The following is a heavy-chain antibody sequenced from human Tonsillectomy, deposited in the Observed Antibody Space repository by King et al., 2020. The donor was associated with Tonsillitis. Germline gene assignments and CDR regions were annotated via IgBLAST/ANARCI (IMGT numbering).Heavy chain of an antibody. V-gene: IGHV4-34*01. Sequence: VQLQQWGAGLLKPSETLSLTCAVYGGSFSGYYWSWIRQPPGKGLEWIGEINHSGSTNYNPSLKSRVTISVDTSKNQFSLKLSSVTAADTAVYYCARSPRRGHSGQRHFDYWGQGTLVTVSS. D-gene: IGHD5-12*01. CDR1: GGSFSGYY. CDR3: ARSPRRGHSGQRHFDY. CDR2: INHSGST. J-gene: IGHJ4*02.